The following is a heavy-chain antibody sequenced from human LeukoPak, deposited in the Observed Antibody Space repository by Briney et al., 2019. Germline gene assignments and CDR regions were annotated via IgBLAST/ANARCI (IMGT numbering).Heavy chain of an antibody. CDR2: IRGSGVNT. CDR3: ARDPNGDYIGAFDM. D-gene: IGHD4-17*01. CDR1: GFSFSAYA. V-gene: IGHV3-23*01. J-gene: IGHJ3*02. Sequence: GGSLRLSCTASGFSFSAYAMMWVRQAPGKGPEWVSAIRGSGVNTYYADSVKGRLTISRDNSKYTLFLQMNSPRAEDTAVYYCARDPNGDYIGAFDMWGPGTMVTVSS.